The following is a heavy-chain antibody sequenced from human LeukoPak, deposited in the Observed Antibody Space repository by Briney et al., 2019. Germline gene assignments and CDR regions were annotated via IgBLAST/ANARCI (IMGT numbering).Heavy chain of an antibody. CDR1: GFTFSDYY. J-gene: IGHJ2*01. V-gene: IGHV3-11*01. Sequence: GGSLRLSCDASGFTFSDYYMSWIRQAPGKGLEWLSYITGTDHSMRYADSVKGRFAISRDNTKNSLYLQLNSLRAEDTAVYYCARGHCNSRNCYWHFDLWGRGTRVTVSS. CDR3: ARGHCNSRNCYWHFDL. CDR2: ITGTDHSM. D-gene: IGHD2/OR15-2a*01.